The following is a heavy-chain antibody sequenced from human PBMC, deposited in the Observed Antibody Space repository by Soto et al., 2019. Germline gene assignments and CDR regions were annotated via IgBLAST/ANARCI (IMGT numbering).Heavy chain of an antibody. V-gene: IGHV3-30*18. CDR3: AKAKEMATIVSTYYYYGMDV. CDR1: GFTFSSYG. D-gene: IGHD5-12*01. CDR2: ISYDGSNK. J-gene: IGHJ6*02. Sequence: QVQLVESGGGVVQPGRSLRLSCAASGFTFSSYGMHWVRQAPGKGLEWVAVISYDGSNKYYADSVKGRFTISRDNSMNTLYLQMNSLRAEDTAVYYCAKAKEMATIVSTYYYYGMDVWGQGTTVTVSS.